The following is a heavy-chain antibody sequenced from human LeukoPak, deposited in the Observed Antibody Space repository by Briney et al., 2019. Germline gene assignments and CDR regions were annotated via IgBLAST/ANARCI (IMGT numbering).Heavy chain of an antibody. J-gene: IGHJ4*02. Sequence: PGGSLRLSCAASGFTFIDYDMHWVRQVIGKGLEWVSAIDIRGDTHYSGSVKGRYTISRENAESSLYLQMNSLRAEDTAVYYCARGGIQVSGIDEFDYCGRGTLVTVSS. CDR3: ARGGIQVSGIDEFDY. D-gene: IGHD6-19*01. CDR2: IDIRGDT. V-gene: IGHV3-13*01. CDR1: GFTFIDYD.